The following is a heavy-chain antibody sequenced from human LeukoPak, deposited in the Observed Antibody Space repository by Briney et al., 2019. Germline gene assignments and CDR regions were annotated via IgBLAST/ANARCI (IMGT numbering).Heavy chain of an antibody. D-gene: IGHD2-2*01. J-gene: IGHJ6*03. Sequence: SETLSLTCTVSGGSISSGSYYWSWIRQPAGKGLEWIGRIYTSGSTNYNPSLKSRVTISVDTSKNQFSLKLSSVTAADTAVYYCARVGPDCSSTSCPYYYYYYMDVWGKGTTVSVSS. CDR1: GGSISSGSYY. CDR2: IYTSGST. V-gene: IGHV4-61*02. CDR3: ARVGPDCSSTSCPYYYYYYMDV.